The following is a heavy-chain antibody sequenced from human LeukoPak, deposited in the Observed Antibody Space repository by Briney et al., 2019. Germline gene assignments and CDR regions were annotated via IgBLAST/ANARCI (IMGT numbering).Heavy chain of an antibody. CDR1: GYSFTSYW. D-gene: IGHD2-2*02. Sequence: GESLKISCKGSGYSFTSYWIGWVRQMPGKGLEWMGIIYPGDSDTRYSPSFQGQVTISADKSISTAYLQWSSLKASDTAMYYCARQLVPAAIPPRSPGDDAFDIWGQGTMVTVSS. V-gene: IGHV5-51*01. J-gene: IGHJ3*02. CDR3: ARQLVPAAIPPRSPGDDAFDI. CDR2: IYPGDSDT.